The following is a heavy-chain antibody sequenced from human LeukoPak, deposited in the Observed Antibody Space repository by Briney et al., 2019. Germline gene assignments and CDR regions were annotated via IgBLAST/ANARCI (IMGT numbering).Heavy chain of an antibody. D-gene: IGHD3-9*01. CDR3: ARVDPHYMDV. CDR2: IYYSGST. CDR1: GGSISSSSYY. J-gene: IGHJ6*03. Sequence: PSETLSLTCTVSGGSISSSSYYWSWIRQPPGKGLEWIGYIYYSGSTNYNPSLKSRVTISVDTSKNQFSLKLSSVTAADTAVYYCARVDPHYMDVWGKGTTVTVSS. V-gene: IGHV4-61*01.